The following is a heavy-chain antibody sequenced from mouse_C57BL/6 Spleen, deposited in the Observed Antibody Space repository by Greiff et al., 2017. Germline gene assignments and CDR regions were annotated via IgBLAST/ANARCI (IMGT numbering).Heavy chain of an antibody. V-gene: IGHV1-82*01. Sequence: QVQLQQSGPELVKPGASVKISCKASGYAFSSSWMNWVKQRPGKGLEWIGRIYPGDGDTNYNGKFKGKATLTADKSSSTAYMQLSSLTSEDSAVYFCARWNYGSSPSWYFDVWGTGTTVTVSS. CDR2: IYPGDGDT. CDR1: GYAFSSSW. D-gene: IGHD1-1*01. CDR3: ARWNYGSSPSWYFDV. J-gene: IGHJ1*03.